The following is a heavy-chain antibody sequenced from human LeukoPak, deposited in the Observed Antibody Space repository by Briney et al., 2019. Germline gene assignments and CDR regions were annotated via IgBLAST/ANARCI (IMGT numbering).Heavy chain of an antibody. CDR2: INGDGSNT. Sequence: WMXXVRQAPGKGLVWVSRINGDGSNTGYADSVKGRFTISRDNAKNTLYLQMNSLRAEDTAVYYCVRAYDFWSQGTLVTVSS. CDR1: W. CDR3: VRAYDF. J-gene: IGHJ4*02. D-gene: IGHD3-3*01. V-gene: IGHV3-74*01.